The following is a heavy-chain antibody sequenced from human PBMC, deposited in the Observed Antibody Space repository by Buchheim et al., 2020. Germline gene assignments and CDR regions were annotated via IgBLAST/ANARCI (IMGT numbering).Heavy chain of an antibody. V-gene: IGHV3-30-3*01. CDR2: ISYDGSNK. CDR3: ARDGLLGYFDY. Sequence: VQLVESGGGVVQPGRSLRLSCAASGFTFSSYAMHWVRQAPGKGLEWVAVISYDGSNKYYADSVKGRFTISRDNSKNTLYLQMNSLRAEDTAVYYCARDGLLGYFDYWGQGTL. CDR1: GFTFSSYA. D-gene: IGHD7-27*01. J-gene: IGHJ4*02.